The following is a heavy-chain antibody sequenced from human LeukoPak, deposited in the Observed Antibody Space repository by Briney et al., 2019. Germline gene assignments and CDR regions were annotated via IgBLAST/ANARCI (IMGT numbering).Heavy chain of an antibody. V-gene: IGHV3-7*01. CDR3: ARGHVDTTMTGEFDH. J-gene: IGHJ4*02. CDR1: GFSLSSYW. Sequence: GGSLRLSCAASGFSLSSYWMSWVRQAPGKGLECVANIKQDASEKYYVDSVKGRFTISRDNAKNSVYLQMNSLRAEDTAVYYCARGHVDTTMTGEFDHWGQGTQVTVSS. CDR2: IKQDASEK. D-gene: IGHD7-27*01.